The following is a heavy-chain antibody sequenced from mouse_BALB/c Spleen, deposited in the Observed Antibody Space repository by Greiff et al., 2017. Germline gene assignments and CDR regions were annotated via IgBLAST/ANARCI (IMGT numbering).Heavy chain of an antibody. CDR1: GYTFTDYN. CDR2: IYPYNGGT. J-gene: IGHJ2*01. D-gene: IGHD1-1*01. V-gene: IGHV1S29*02. Sequence: VQLKQSGPELVKPGASVKISCKASGYTFTDYNMHWVKQSHGKSLEWIGYIYPYNGGTGYNQKFKSKATLTVDNSSSTAYMELRSLTSEDSAVYYCAREIYYGYLDYWGQGTTLTVSS. CDR3: AREIYYGYLDY.